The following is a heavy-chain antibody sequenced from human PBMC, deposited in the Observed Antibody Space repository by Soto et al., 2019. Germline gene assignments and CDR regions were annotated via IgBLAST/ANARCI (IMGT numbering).Heavy chain of an antibody. V-gene: IGHV4-31*03. J-gene: IGHJ6*02. CDR3: ARDRLMATAGTARHYFGLDV. CDR2: IYYSGNT. Sequence: SETLSLTCTVSGGSIRSGGYYWSWVRQNPRRGLEWIGNIYYSGNTYYNPSLKSRLTISVDTSKNQFSLNLSSVTAAETAVYYCARDRLMATAGTARHYFGLDVWGQGTTVTVFS. CDR1: GGSIRSGGYY. D-gene: IGHD1-1*01.